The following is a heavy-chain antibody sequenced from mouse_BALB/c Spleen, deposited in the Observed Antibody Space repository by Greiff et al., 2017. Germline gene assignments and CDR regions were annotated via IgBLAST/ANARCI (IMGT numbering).Heavy chain of an antibody. CDR2: IWTVGGT. J-gene: IGHJ3*01. CDR3: VRDRGIAGTWFAY. Sequence: QVQLKQSGPGLVAPSQSLSITCTVSGFSLTSYDISWIRQPPGKGLEWLGVIWTVGGTNYNSAFMSRLSISKDNSKSQVFLKMNSLQTYDTAIYYCVRDRGIAGTWFAYWGQGTLVTVSA. CDR1: GFSLTSYD. D-gene: IGHD4-1*01. V-gene: IGHV2-9-2*01.